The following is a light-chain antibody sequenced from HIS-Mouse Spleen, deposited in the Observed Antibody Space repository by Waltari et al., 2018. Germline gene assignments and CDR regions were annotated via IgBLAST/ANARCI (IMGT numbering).Light chain of an antibody. V-gene: IGLV6-57*02. Sequence: NFMLTQPHSVSESPGKTVTISCTGSSGSIASNYVQWYQQRPGSAPTTVIYEDNQRPSVVPDRFSGSIDSSSNSASLTISGLKTEDEADYYCQSYDSSNRVFGGGTKLTVL. J-gene: IGLJ3*02. CDR2: EDN. CDR1: SGSIASNY. CDR3: QSYDSSNRV.